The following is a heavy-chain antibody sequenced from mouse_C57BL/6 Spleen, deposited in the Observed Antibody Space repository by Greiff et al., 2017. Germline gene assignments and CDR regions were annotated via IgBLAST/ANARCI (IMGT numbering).Heavy chain of an antibody. D-gene: IGHD1-1*01. CDR3: ARKSDYDGSSFTYYAMDY. CDR1: GFSLTSYA. CDR2: IWTGGGT. V-gene: IGHV2-9-1*01. J-gene: IGHJ4*01. Sequence: QVQLKESGPGLVAPSQSLSITCTVSGFSLTSYAISWVRQPPGKGLEWLGVIWTGGGTNYNSALKSRLSISKDNSKSQVFLKMNSLQTDDTARYYCARKSDYDGSSFTYYAMDYGGQGTSDTVSS.